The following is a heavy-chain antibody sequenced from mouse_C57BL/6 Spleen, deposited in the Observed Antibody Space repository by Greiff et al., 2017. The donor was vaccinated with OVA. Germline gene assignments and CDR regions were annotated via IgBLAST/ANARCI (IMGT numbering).Heavy chain of an antibody. CDR3: ARAYSNAY. V-gene: IGHV1-26*01. Sequence: VQLQQSGPELVKPGASVKISCKASGYTFTDYYMNWVKQSHGKSLEWIGDINPNNGGTSYNQKFKGKATLTVDKSSSTAYMELRSLTSEDSAVYYCARAYSNAYWGQGTLVTVSA. CDR1: GYTFTDYY. CDR2: INPNNGGT. J-gene: IGHJ3*01. D-gene: IGHD2-5*01.